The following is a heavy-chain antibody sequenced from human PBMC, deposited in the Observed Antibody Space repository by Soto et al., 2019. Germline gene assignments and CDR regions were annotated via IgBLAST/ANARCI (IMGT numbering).Heavy chain of an antibody. J-gene: IGHJ4*02. Sequence: PSETLSLTCTVSGDSISGYYWSWIRQPPGKRPEWLGCIYSSGSTKYNPSLRSRVTLSIDTPRSQFPLRLNSVTAADTAVYYCARARYYGAKNDFWGQGTRVTVSS. V-gene: IGHV4-59*01. D-gene: IGHD1-26*01. CDR3: ARARYYGAKNDF. CDR1: GDSISGYY. CDR2: IYSSGST.